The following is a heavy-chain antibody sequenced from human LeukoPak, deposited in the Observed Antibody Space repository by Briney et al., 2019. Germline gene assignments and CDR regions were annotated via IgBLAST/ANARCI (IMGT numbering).Heavy chain of an antibody. V-gene: IGHV3-21*01. D-gene: IGHD2-2*01. CDR2: ISSSSSYI. J-gene: IGHJ5*02. Sequence: GGSLRLSCAASGFTFSSYSMNWVRQAPGKGLEWVSSISSSSSYIYYADSVKGRFTISRDNAKNSLYLQMNSLRAEDTAVYYCAGDPDIVVVPAATTHLGFDPWGQGTLVTVSS. CDR1: GFTFSSYS. CDR3: AGDPDIVVVPAATTHLGFDP.